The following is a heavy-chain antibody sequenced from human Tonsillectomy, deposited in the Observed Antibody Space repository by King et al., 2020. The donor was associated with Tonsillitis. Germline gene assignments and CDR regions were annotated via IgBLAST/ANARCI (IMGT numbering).Heavy chain of an antibody. CDR3: ARGGGYYYYYGMDV. CDR1: GGSISSYY. V-gene: IGHV4-59*01. D-gene: IGHD3-16*01. CDR2: IYYSGST. J-gene: IGHJ6*02. Sequence: QLQESGPGLVKPSETLSLTCTVSGGSISSYYWSWIRQLPGKGLEWIGYIYYSGSTNYNPSLKSRVTISVDTSKNQFSLKLSSVTAADTAVYYCARGGGYYYYYGMDVWGQGTTVTVSS.